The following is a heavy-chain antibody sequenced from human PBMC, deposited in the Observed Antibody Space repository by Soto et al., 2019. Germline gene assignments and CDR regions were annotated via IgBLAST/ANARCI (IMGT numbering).Heavy chain of an antibody. CDR1: GDSVSSNSAA. Sequence: PSETLSLTCAISGDSVSSNSAAWNWIRQSPSRGLEWLGRTYYRSKWYNDYAVSVKSRITINPDTSKNQFSLQLNSVTPEDTAVYYCARVRITGTIRYYYYGMDVWGQGTTVTVSS. D-gene: IGHD1-7*01. CDR2: TYYRSKWYN. CDR3: ARVRITGTIRYYYYGMDV. V-gene: IGHV6-1*01. J-gene: IGHJ6*02.